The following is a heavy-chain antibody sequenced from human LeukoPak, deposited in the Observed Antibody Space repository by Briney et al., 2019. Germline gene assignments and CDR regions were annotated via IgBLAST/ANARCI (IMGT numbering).Heavy chain of an antibody. J-gene: IGHJ4*02. CDR2: ISGSGGST. Sequence: GRSLRLSCAGSGFTSDDCAMHWVRQAPGKGLEWVSGISGSGGSTYYADSVKGRFTISRDNSKNTLYLQMNSLRAEDTAVYYCAKRVLSIAAAATEDYFDYWGQGTLVTVSS. D-gene: IGHD6-13*01. V-gene: IGHV3-23*01. CDR3: AKRVLSIAAAATEDYFDY. CDR1: GFTSDDCA.